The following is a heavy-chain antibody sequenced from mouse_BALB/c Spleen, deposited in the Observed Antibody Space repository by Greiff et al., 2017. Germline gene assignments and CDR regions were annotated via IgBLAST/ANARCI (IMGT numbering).Heavy chain of an antibody. CDR3: ARDHGSSYWYFDV. J-gene: IGHJ1*01. V-gene: IGHV2-6-7*01. D-gene: IGHD1-1*01. CDR1: GFSLTGYG. CDR2: IWGDGST. Sequence: QVQLKQSGPGLAAPSQSLSITCTVSGFSLTGYGVNWVRQPPGKGLEWLGMIWGDGSTDYNSALKSRLSISKDNSKSQVFLKMNSLQTDDTARYYCARDHGSSYWYFDVWGAGTTVTVSS.